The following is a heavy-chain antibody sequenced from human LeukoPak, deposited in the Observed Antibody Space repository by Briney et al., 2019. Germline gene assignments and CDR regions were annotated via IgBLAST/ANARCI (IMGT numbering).Heavy chain of an antibody. CDR2: TYYRSKWYN. CDR3: ARAAPGQWLVPVDY. CDR1: GDSVSSNSAA. J-gene: IGHJ4*02. Sequence: SQTLSLTCAISGDSVSSNSAAWNWIRRSPSRGLEWLGRTYYRSKWYNDYAVSVKSRITINPDTSKNQFSLQLNSVTPEDTAVYYCARAAPGQWLVPVDYWGQGTLVTVSS. D-gene: IGHD6-19*01. V-gene: IGHV6-1*01.